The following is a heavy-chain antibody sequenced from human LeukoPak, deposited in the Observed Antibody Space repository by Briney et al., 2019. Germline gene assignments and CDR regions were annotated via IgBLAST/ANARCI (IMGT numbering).Heavy chain of an antibody. D-gene: IGHD2-15*01. J-gene: IGHJ6*02. V-gene: IGHV3-48*04. Sequence: GGSLRLSCAASGFSFSSYSMNWVRQAPGKGLEWVSSISHTGSTMSYADSVKGRFTISRDNARNSLYLQMNSLRAEDTAVYYCARANSYCSGGSCYYYYGLDVWGQGTTVIVSS. CDR1: GFSFSSYS. CDR3: ARANSYCSGGSCYYYYGLDV. CDR2: ISHTGSTM.